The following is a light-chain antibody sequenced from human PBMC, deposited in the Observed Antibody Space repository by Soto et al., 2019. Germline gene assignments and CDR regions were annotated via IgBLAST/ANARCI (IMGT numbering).Light chain of an antibody. CDR3: QQYSSYSAGT. Sequence: DIQMTQSPSTLSASVGDRVTITCRARQSIDRWLAWYQQKPGKTPNLLIYEASSLESGVPSRFSGSGSGTEFTLTISSLQPDDFATYYCQQYSSYSAGTFGQCTKVEIK. J-gene: IGKJ1*01. CDR1: QSIDRW. V-gene: IGKV1-5*03. CDR2: EAS.